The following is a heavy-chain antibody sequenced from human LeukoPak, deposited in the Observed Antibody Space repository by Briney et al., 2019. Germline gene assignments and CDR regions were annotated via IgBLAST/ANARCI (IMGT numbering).Heavy chain of an antibody. CDR2: INWNGGST. Sequence: GGSLRLSCAASGFTFDDYGMSWVRQAPGKGLEWVSGINWNGGSTGYADSVKGRFTITRDNAKNSLYLQMNSLRAEDTALYYCARDPNYYYDSSGYFPFDYWGQGTLVTVSS. CDR1: GFTFDDYG. CDR3: ARDPNYYYDSSGYFPFDY. J-gene: IGHJ4*02. V-gene: IGHV3-20*04. D-gene: IGHD3-22*01.